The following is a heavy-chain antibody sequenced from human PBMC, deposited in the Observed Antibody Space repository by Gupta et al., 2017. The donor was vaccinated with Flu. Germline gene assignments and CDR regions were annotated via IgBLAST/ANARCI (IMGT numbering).Heavy chain of an antibody. CDR1: FNAYH. CDR2: INPNSGGT. V-gene: IGHV1-2*02. Sequence: FNAYHIHWVRQAPGQGLEWMGSINPNSGGTVYAQKFQGRVTMTRDMSISTVYMELNRLRSDDTATYYCARVDYYFRWYSDLWCRGTLVTVPP. CDR3: ARVDYYFRWYSDL. J-gene: IGHJ2*01. D-gene: IGHD1-26*01.